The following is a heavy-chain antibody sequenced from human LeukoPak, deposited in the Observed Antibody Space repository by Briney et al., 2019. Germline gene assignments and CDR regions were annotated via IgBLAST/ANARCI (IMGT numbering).Heavy chain of an antibody. CDR2: IYYSGST. D-gene: IGHD3-22*01. CDR3: ARVPYYYDSSGYYDTGYFDY. CDR1: GGSITGYY. Sequence: PSATLSLTCTVSGGSITGYYWNWIRQPPGKGLEWIGYIYYSGSTNYNPSLKSRVTISVDTSKNQFSLKLSSVTAADTAVYYCARVPYYYDSSGYYDTGYFDYWGQGTLVTVSS. J-gene: IGHJ4*02. V-gene: IGHV4-59*12.